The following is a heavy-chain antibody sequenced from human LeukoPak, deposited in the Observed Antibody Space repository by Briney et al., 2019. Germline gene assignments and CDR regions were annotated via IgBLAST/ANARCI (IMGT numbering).Heavy chain of an antibody. CDR1: RFSFSAYP. Sequence: GGSLRLSCEASRFSFSAYPMGWVRRAPGKGLEWVSGISASGDVTFHADPLKGRFTISRDNSKNTLYLQMDSLRAEDTAKYYCAKSLLTTASGTGRAFDIWGQGTVVTVSS. CDR3: AKSLLTTASGTGRAFDI. J-gene: IGHJ3*02. CDR2: ISASGDVT. D-gene: IGHD1-26*01. V-gene: IGHV3-23*01.